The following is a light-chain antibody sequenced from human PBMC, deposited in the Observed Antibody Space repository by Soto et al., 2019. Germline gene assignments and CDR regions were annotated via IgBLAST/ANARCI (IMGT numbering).Light chain of an antibody. CDR2: DVS. CDR3: SSYSSSSTRVV. J-gene: IGLJ2*01. Sequence: QSALTQPASVSGSPGQSITISCTGTSSDVGGYNDVSWYQQHPGKAPKLMIYDVSNRPSGVSARFSGSKSGNTASLTISGLHAADEDDYYCSSYSSSSTRVVFGGGTKLTVL. V-gene: IGLV2-14*01. CDR1: SSDVGGYND.